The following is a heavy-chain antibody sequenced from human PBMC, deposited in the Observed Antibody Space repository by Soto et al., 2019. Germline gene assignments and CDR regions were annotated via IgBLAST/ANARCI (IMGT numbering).Heavy chain of an antibody. J-gene: IGHJ4*02. CDR3: ARDMVSTIGDFDY. V-gene: IGHV1-2*02. D-gene: IGHD3-16*01. Sequence: EASVKVSCKASGYTFTGYYVHWVRQAPGQGLEWVGWINPNSGATTYAQKFQGRVTMTRDTSIITAHMELSRLRSDDTAVYYCARDMVSTIGDFDYWGQGTLVTVSS. CDR2: INPNSGAT. CDR1: GYTFTGYY.